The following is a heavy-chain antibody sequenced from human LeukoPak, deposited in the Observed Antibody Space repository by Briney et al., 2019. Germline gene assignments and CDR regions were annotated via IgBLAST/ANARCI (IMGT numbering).Heavy chain of an antibody. V-gene: IGHV3-33*01. J-gene: IGHJ4*02. CDR2: IWYDGSNK. Sequence: GGSLRLSCAASGFTFSSYGMHWVRQAPGKGLEWVAVIWYDGSNKYYADSVKGRFTISRDNSKNTLYLQMNSLRAEDTAVYYCASAGYSSSWYYFDYWGQGTLVTVSS. CDR3: ASAGYSSSWYYFDY. D-gene: IGHD6-13*01. CDR1: GFTFSSYG.